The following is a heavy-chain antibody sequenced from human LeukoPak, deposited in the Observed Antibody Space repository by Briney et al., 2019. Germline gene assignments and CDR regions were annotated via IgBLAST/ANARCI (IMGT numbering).Heavy chain of an antibody. D-gene: IGHD5-18*01. CDR2: IIPIFGTA. J-gene: IGHJ4*02. V-gene: IGHV1-69*13. Sequence: GASVTVSCKASGGTFSSYAISWVRQAPGQGLEWMGGIIPIFGTANYAQKFQGRVTITADESTSTAYMELSSLRSEDTAVYYCAREDTAMAPYYFDCWGQGTLVTVSS. CDR1: GGTFSSYA. CDR3: AREDTAMAPYYFDC.